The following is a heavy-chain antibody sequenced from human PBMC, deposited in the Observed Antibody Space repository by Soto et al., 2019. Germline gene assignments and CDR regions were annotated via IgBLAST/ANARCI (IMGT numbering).Heavy chain of an antibody. CDR1: GGSFSGYY. D-gene: IGHD6-19*01. CDR2: INHSGST. V-gene: IGHV4-34*01. Sequence: QVQLQQWGAGLLKPSDTLSLTCAVYGGSFSGYYWSWIRQPPGKGLEWIGEINHSGSTNYNPSLKSRVTISVDTSKNQFSLKLSSVTAADTSVYYCARIGGKAIAVAGTYYYYYGMDVWGQGTTVTVSS. CDR3: ARIGGKAIAVAGTYYYYYGMDV. J-gene: IGHJ6*02.